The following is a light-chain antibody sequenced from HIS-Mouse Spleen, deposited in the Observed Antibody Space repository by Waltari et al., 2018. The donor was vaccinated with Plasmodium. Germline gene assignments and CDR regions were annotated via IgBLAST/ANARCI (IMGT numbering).Light chain of an antibody. V-gene: IGLV3-1*01. Sequence: SYELTQPPSVSVSPGQTASIPCPGDHLGDKYASWYQQKPGQSPVLVIYQDSKRPSGIPERFSGSNSGNTATLTISGTQAMDEADYYCQAWDSSTDYVFGTGTKVTVL. CDR3: QAWDSSTDYV. CDR1: HLGDKY. J-gene: IGLJ1*01. CDR2: QDS.